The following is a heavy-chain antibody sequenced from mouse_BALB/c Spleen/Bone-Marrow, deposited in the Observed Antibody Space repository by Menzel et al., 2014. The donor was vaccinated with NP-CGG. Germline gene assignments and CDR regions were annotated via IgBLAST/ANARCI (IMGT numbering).Heavy chain of an antibody. J-gene: IGHJ3*01. D-gene: IGHD1-1*01. V-gene: IGHV1-54*01. CDR2: INPGSGGT. CDR3: ARRITVVAPPAY. CDR1: GYAFTNYL. Sequence: LLESGAELVRPGTSVKVSCKASGYAFTNYLIEWVKQRPGQGLEWIGVINPGSGGTNYNEKFKGKATLTADKSSSTAYMQLSSLTSDDSAVYFCARRITVVAPPAYWGQGTLVTVSA.